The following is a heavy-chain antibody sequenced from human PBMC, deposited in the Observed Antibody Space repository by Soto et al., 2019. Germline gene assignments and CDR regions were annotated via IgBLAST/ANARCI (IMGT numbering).Heavy chain of an antibody. CDR1: GYTFTSYA. V-gene: IGHV1-3*05. D-gene: IGHD6-19*01. CDR3: ARASGWYVSDY. Sequence: QVQLVQSGAEEKKPGASVKVSCKASGYTFTSYAMHWVRQAPGQRLEWMGWINAGNGNTKYSQKFQGRVTITRDTAASTAYMDLSRLRSADTAVYYCARASGWYVSDYWGQGTLVTVSS. J-gene: IGHJ4*02. CDR2: INAGNGNT.